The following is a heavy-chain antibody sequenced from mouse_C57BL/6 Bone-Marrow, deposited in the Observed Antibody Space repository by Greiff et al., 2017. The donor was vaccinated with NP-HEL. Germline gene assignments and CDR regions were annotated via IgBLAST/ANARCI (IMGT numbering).Heavy chain of an antibody. V-gene: IGHV1-82*01. CDR2: IYPGDGDT. Sequence: VQLQQSGPELVKPGASVKISCKASGYAFSRSWMNWVKQRPGKGLEWIGRIYPGDGDTNYNGKFKGKATLTADKSSSTAYMQLSRLTSEDSAVYFCASSYYGSPYWYFDVWGTGTTVTVSS. CDR3: ASSYYGSPYWYFDV. D-gene: IGHD1-1*01. J-gene: IGHJ1*03. CDR1: GYAFSRSW.